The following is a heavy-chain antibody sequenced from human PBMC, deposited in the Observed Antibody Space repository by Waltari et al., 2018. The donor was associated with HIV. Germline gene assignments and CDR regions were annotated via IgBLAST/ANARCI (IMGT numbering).Heavy chain of an antibody. CDR1: DSTFSSYW. CDR2: INSDGSST. V-gene: IGHV3-74*01. CDR3: ARAGRDGKLPPDY. D-gene: IGHD1-7*01. Sequence: EVQLVESGVGLVQPGGPLRLSCLASDSTFSSYWPPCVPKAPGKGLVWVSRINSDGSSTSYADSVKGRFTISRDNAKNTLYLQMNSLRAEDTAVYYCARAGRDGKLPPDYWGQGTLVTVSS. J-gene: IGHJ4*02.